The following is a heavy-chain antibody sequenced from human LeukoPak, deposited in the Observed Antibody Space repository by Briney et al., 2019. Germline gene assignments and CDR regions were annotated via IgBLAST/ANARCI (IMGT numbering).Heavy chain of an antibody. CDR1: GFTFSDYY. D-gene: IGHD2-2*02. Sequence: NPGGSLRLSCAASGFTFSDYYMSWIRQAPGKGLEWVPYISSSGSTIYYADSVKGRFTISRDNAKNSLYLQMNSLRAEDTAVYYCARGPYCSSTSCYTAYYYYGMDVWGQGTTVTVSS. J-gene: IGHJ6*02. V-gene: IGHV3-11*01. CDR2: ISSSGSTI. CDR3: ARGPYCSSTSCYTAYYYYGMDV.